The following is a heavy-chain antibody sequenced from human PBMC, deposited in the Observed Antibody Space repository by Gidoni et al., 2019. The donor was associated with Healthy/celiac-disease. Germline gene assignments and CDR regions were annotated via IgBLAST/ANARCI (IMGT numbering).Heavy chain of an antibody. Sequence: EVQLVESGGGLVRPGGGLRLACSASGFTFSSYGMPWSRHAPGKGLEYVFSFSSNGCSTYYADSVKVIFTISRDNSKNTLYLQMSSLRAEDTAVYYCVKGCATIGDYWGQGTLVTVSS. CDR3: VKGCATIGDY. V-gene: IGHV3-64D*06. D-gene: IGHD5-12*01. CDR2: FSSNGCST. J-gene: IGHJ4*02. CDR1: GFTFSSYG.